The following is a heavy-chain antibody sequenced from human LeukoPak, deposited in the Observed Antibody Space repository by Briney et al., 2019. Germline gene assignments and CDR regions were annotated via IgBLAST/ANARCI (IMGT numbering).Heavy chain of an antibody. D-gene: IGHD1-14*01. Sequence: ASETLSLTCTVSGGSISSSGYYWSWIRQPPGKGLEWIGNIYYSGSTYYNPSLKSRLTISVDTSKNQFSLKLTSVTAADTAVYYCARLNKPGWFDPWGQGTLVTVSS. CDR2: IYYSGST. CDR1: GGSISSSGYY. J-gene: IGHJ5*02. CDR3: ARLNKPGWFDP. V-gene: IGHV4-39*01.